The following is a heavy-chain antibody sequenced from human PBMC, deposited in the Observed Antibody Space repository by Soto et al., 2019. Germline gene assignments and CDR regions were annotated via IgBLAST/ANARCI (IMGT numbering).Heavy chain of an antibody. CDR2: ISSSGSTI. V-gene: IGHV3-48*03. D-gene: IGHD3-3*01. CDR1: GFTFSSYE. CDR3: AREPTRITIFGVVTPPFYYGMDV. Sequence: PGGSLRLSCAASGFTFSSYEMNWVRQAPGKGLEWVSYISSSGSTIYYADSVKGRLTISRDNAKNSLYLQMNSLRAEDTAVYYCAREPTRITIFGVVTPPFYYGMDVWGQGTTVTVSS. J-gene: IGHJ6*02.